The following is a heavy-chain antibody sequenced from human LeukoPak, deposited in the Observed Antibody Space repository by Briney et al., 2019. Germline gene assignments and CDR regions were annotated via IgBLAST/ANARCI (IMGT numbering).Heavy chain of an antibody. J-gene: IGHJ4*02. CDR1: GFTFSSYS. V-gene: IGHV3-48*01. CDR3: ARALTYYYGSGSGY. Sequence: PGGSPRLSCAASGFTFSSYSMNWVRQAPGKGLEWVSYISSSSTIYYADSVKGRFTISRDNAKNSLYLQMNSLRAEDTAVYYCARALTYYYGSGSGYWGQGPLVTVSS. D-gene: IGHD3-10*01. CDR2: ISSSSTI.